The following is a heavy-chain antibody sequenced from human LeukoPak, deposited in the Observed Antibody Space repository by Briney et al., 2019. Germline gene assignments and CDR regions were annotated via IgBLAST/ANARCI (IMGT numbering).Heavy chain of an antibody. Sequence: GGSLRLSCAASGFTLSNHWMIWVRQAPGKGLECVANIKQDGIEKYYLDSVKGRFTISRDNAKNSLYLQMSSLRSEDTAVYYCARDMGYGYWVVDYWGQGTLVTVSS. V-gene: IGHV3-7*01. CDR2: IKQDGIEK. CDR1: GFTLSNHW. D-gene: IGHD5-18*01. CDR3: ARDMGYGYWVVDY. J-gene: IGHJ4*02.